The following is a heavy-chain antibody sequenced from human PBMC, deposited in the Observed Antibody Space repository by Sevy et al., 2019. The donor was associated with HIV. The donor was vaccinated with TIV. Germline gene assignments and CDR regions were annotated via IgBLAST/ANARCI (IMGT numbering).Heavy chain of an antibody. D-gene: IGHD2-8*01. CDR1: GFTFPIYS. Sequence: GESLKISCVASGFTFPIYSVLWVRQAPGKGLEWLTLISHDGNYKYYADSVKGRFTISRDNSNNILYLQMSSLRVEDTALFFCARVAVEYCTNDCYHRFDHWGLGTLVTVSS. CDR2: ISHDGNYK. CDR3: ARVAVEYCTNDCYHRFDH. J-gene: IGHJ4*02. V-gene: IGHV3-30*04.